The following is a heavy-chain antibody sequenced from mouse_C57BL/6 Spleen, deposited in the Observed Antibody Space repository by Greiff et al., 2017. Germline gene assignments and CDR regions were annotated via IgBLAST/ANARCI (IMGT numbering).Heavy chain of an antibody. CDR1: GFTFSDYG. V-gene: IGHV5-17*01. CDR3: ARPTSQASWFAY. Sequence: EVHLVESGGGLVKPGGSLKLSCAASGFTFSDYGMHWVRQAPEKGLEWVAYISSGSSTISYADTVKGRFTISRDNAKNTLFLQMTSLRSEDTAIYYCARPTSQASWFAYWGQGTLVTVSA. CDR2: ISSGSSTI. D-gene: IGHD3-2*02. J-gene: IGHJ3*01.